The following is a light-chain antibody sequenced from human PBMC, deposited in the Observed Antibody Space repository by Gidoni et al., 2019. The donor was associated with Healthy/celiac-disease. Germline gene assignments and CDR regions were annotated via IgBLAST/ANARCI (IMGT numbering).Light chain of an antibody. V-gene: IGKV3-11*01. J-gene: IGKJ4*01. Sequence: ELVFTQSPATLSLSPGERATLSCRASQSVSSYLAWYQQKPGQAPRLLIYDASNRATGIPARFSGSGSGTDFTLTISSREPEDFAVYYCQQRSNWRLTFGGXTKVEIK. CDR2: DAS. CDR1: QSVSSY. CDR3: QQRSNWRLT.